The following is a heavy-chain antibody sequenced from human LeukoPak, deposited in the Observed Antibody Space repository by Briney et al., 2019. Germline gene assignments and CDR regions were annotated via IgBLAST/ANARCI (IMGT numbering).Heavy chain of an antibody. CDR2: IYYSGST. Sequence: SETLSFTCTVSGGSINSGSYFWGWIRQPPGKGLEWIGSIYYSGSTHYNPSLKSRVTISSDTSRNQFSLKLSSVTAADTAVYYCTRDLGNWDIDYWGQGTLVTVSS. D-gene: IGHD7-27*01. CDR3: TRDLGNWDIDY. V-gene: IGHV4-39*07. J-gene: IGHJ4*02. CDR1: GGSINSGSYF.